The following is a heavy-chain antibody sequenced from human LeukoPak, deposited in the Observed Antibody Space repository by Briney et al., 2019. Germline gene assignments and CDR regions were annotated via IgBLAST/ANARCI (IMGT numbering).Heavy chain of an antibody. CDR2: ISNSDGKT. Sequence: GGSLRLSCAASGFTFSSYAMSWVRQAPGKGLEWVSTISNSDGKTYYADSVKGRFTISRDNSKNTLYLQMNSLRAEDTAVYYCARIFGAYYYYMDVWGKGTTVTVSS. D-gene: IGHD3-3*01. CDR1: GFTFSSYA. J-gene: IGHJ6*03. CDR3: ARIFGAYYYYMDV. V-gene: IGHV3-23*01.